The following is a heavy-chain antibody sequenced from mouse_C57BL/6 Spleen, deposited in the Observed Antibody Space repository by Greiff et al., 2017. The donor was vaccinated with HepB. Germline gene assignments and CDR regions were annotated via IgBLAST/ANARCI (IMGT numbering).Heavy chain of an antibody. V-gene: IGHV14-3*01. CDR1: GFNIKNTY. CDR2: IDPANGNT. CDR3: ARGGDYDEGYYYAMDY. D-gene: IGHD2-4*01. J-gene: IGHJ4*01. Sequence: VQLKESVAELVRPGASVKLSCTASGFNIKNTYMHWVKQRPEQGLEWIGRIDPANGNTKYAPKFQGKATITADTSSNTAYLQLSSLTSEDTAIYYCARGGDYDEGYYYAMDYWGQGTSVTVSS.